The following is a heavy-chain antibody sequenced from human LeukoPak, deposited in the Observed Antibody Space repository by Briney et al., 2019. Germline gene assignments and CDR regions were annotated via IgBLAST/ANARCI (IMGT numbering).Heavy chain of an antibody. CDR1: GYTFTGYY. J-gene: IGHJ5*02. CDR2: INPNSGGT. D-gene: IGHD2-15*01. Sequence: ASVKVSCKAPGYTFTGYYMHWARQAPGQGLEWMGWINPNSGGTNYAQKFQGRVTMTRDTSISTAYMELSRLRSDDTAVYYCARAHCSGGSCYLRDWFDPWGQGTLVTVSS. V-gene: IGHV1-2*02. CDR3: ARAHCSGGSCYLRDWFDP.